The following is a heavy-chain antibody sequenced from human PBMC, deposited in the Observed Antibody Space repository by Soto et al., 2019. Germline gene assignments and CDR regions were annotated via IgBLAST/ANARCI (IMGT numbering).Heavy chain of an antibody. Sequence: EVQLVESGGGLVQPGGSLRLSCAASGFTVSSNYMSWVRQAPGKGLEWVSVIYSGGSTYYADAVKGRFTISRDNSNNTLYRQMNSLSADDTAVYYWVGLRLFYWGQGTLVTVSS. CDR3: VGLRLFY. CDR1: GFTVSSNY. V-gene: IGHV3-66*01. D-gene: IGHD3-16*01. CDR2: IYSGGST. J-gene: IGHJ4*02.